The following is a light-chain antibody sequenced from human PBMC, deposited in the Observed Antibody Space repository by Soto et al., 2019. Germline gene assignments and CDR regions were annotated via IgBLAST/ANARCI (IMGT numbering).Light chain of an antibody. CDR2: GAS. CDR3: QERSNWPPYT. V-gene: IGKV3-11*01. J-gene: IGKJ2*01. Sequence: EIVLTQSPATLSLSPGERAILSCRASESIRTFLAWYQQKPGQAPRLLIYGASSRATGIPARFSGSGSGADFALTISNLEPEDSAVYYCQERSNWPPYTFGQGTKLEIK. CDR1: ESIRTF.